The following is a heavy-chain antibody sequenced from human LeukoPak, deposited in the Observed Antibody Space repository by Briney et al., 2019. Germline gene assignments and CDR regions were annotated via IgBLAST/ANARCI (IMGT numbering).Heavy chain of an antibody. CDR1: GGSFSGYY. CDR3: ARGPHEMATITAAFDI. V-gene: IGHV4-34*01. CDR2: INHSGST. Sequence: PSETLSLTCAVYGGSFSGYYWSWIRQPPGKGLEWIGEINHSGSTNYNPSLKSRVTISVDTSKNQFSLKLSSVTAADTAVYYCARGPHEMATITAAFDIWGQGTMVTVSS. D-gene: IGHD5-24*01. J-gene: IGHJ3*02.